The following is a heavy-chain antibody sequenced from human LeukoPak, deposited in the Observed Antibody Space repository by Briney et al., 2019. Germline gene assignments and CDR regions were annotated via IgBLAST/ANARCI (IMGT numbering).Heavy chain of an antibody. Sequence: KPSETLSLTCTVSGGSISSSSYYWGWIRQPPGKGLEWIGSISYSGSTYYNPSLKSRVTISVDTSKNQFSLKLSSVTAADTAVYYCARNIVVVPAAMRDYYYYYGMDVWGQGTTVTVSS. V-gene: IGHV4-39*01. D-gene: IGHD2-2*01. CDR3: ARNIVVVPAAMRDYYYYYGMDV. CDR1: GGSISSSSYY. CDR2: ISYSGST. J-gene: IGHJ6*02.